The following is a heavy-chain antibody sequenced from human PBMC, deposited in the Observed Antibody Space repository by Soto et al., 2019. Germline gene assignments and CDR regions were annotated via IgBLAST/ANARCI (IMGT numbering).Heavy chain of an antibody. V-gene: IGHV3-64D*06. CDR2: ISSNGGST. CDR3: VKQDMSTTPPGNHYHY. J-gene: IGHJ4*01. Sequence: GWSLRLSCSASGFTFSSYAMHWVRQAPGKGLEYVSAISSNGGSTYYADSVKCRITISRDNSKNTLYLQMSSLRAEDTAVYYCVKQDMSTTPPGNHYHYWCHGTLVTDSS. CDR1: GFTFSSYA. D-gene: IGHD1-1*01.